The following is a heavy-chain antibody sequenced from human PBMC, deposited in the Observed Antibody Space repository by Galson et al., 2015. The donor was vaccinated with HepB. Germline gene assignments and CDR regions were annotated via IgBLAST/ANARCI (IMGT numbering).Heavy chain of an antibody. CDR1: GYTFISYG. CDR3: VRDRSPVAGPEGDD. J-gene: IGHJ4*02. D-gene: IGHD6-19*01. Sequence: SVKVSCKASGYTFISYGITWVRQAPGQGLEWMGWINCFFGKTQYAQKFQGRLTLTKDTFTTTAYMELGSLTSDDTAVYYCVRDRSPVAGPEGDDWGQGTLVTVSS. CDR2: INCFFGKT. V-gene: IGHV1-18*01.